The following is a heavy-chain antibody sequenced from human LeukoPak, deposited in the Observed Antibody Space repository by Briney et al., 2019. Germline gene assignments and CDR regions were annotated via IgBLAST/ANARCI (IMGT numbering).Heavy chain of an antibody. Sequence: PGESLQISCDVSGYSFTTYWIGWVRQMPGKGLEWMGIIYPGDFDTRYSPSFQGQVTISADKSISTAYLQWSSLKASDTAMYYCARLSSGWYFDHWGPGTLVTVFS. D-gene: IGHD6-19*01. CDR1: GYSFTTYW. J-gene: IGHJ4*02. CDR2: IYPGDFDT. V-gene: IGHV5-51*01. CDR3: ARLSSGWYFDH.